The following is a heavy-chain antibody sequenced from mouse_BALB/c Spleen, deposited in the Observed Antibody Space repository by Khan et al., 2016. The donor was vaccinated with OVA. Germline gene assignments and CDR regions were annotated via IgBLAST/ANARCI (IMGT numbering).Heavy chain of an antibody. CDR3: ARDRIDY. J-gene: IGHJ2*01. CDR1: GYSFSNYW. CDR2: FNPSPGFT. V-gene: IGHV1-7*01. Sequence: QVQLKESGAELAKPGASVKMSCKASGYSFSNYWIHWVKQRLGQGLEWIGYFNPSPGFTNYNQTFNDKATLTPDKSSSTAYMQLSSLTSEDSAVYYGARDRIDYWGQGTTLTVSS.